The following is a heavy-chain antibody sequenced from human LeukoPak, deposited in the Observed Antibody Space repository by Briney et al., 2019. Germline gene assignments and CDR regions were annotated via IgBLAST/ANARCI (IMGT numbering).Heavy chain of an antibody. D-gene: IGHD3-9*01. V-gene: IGHV3-11*04. CDR1: GFTFSDYA. CDR2: ITGNSHTI. J-gene: IGHJ4*02. CDR3: ARDMGIVTGYYVDY. Sequence: PGGSLRLSCAASGFTFSDYAMSWVRQAPGKGLEWISYITGNSHTIYYADSVKGRFTISRDNAKSSLYLQMNSLRAEDTAVYYCARDMGIVTGYYVDYWGQGTLVTVSS.